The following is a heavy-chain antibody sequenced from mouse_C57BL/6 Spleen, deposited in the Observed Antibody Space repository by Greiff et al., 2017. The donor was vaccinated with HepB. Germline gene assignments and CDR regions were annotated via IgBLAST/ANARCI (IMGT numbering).Heavy chain of an antibody. CDR2: ISSGSSTI. CDR3: ARGGTHWYFDV. CDR1: GFTFSDYG. J-gene: IGHJ1*03. D-gene: IGHD3-3*01. V-gene: IGHV5-17*01. Sequence: EVMLVESGGGLVKPGGSLKLSCAASGFTFSDYGMHWVRQDPEKGLEWVAYISSGSSTIYYADTVKGRFTISRDNAKNTLFLQMTSLRSEDTAMYYCARGGTHWYFDVWGTGTTVTVSS.